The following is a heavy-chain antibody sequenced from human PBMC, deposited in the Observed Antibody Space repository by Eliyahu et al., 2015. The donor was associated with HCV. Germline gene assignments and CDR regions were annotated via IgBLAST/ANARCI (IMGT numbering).Heavy chain of an antibody. D-gene: IGHD7-27*01. CDR3: AKDRAGPGDYPSSDY. CDR1: GFTFSSYA. Sequence: EVQLLESGGGLVQPGGSLRLSCAASGFTFSSYAMXWVRQAPGKGLEWVSAISGSGGSTYYADSVKGRFTISRDNSKNTLYLQMNSLRAEDTAVYYCAKDRAGPGDYPSSDYWGQGTLVTVSS. V-gene: IGHV3-23*01. J-gene: IGHJ4*02. CDR2: ISGSGGST.